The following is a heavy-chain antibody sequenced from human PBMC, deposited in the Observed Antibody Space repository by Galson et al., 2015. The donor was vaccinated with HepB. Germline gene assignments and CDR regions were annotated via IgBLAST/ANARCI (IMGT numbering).Heavy chain of an antibody. CDR1: GFTFGSYA. Sequence: SLRLSCAASGFTFGSYAMSWFRQAPGKGLEWVGFIRSRGYGGYTEYAVSVKCTFTISRDDSKINAYLQMNSQKTEDTAVCYCTRGRDRDYGDYNWFDPWGQGTLVTVSS. V-gene: IGHV3-49*03. J-gene: IGHJ5*02. CDR2: IRSRGYGGYT. CDR3: TRGRDRDYGDYNWFDP. D-gene: IGHD4-17*01.